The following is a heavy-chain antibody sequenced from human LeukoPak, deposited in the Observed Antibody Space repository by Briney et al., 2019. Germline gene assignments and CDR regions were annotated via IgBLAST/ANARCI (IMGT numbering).Heavy chain of an antibody. D-gene: IGHD1-26*01. J-gene: IGHJ4*02. CDR2: ISAYNGNT. V-gene: IGHV1-18*01. CDR3: ARDRGGATD. CDR1: GYTFTSYG. Sequence: ASVRVSCKASGYTFTSYGISWVRQAPGQGLEWMGWISAYNGNTNYAQKLQGRVTMTRDTSTSTVYMELSSLRSEDTAVYYCARDRGGATDWGQGTLVTVSS.